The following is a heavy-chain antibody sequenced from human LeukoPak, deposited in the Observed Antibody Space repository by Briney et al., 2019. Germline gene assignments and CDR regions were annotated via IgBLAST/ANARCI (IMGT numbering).Heavy chain of an antibody. J-gene: IGHJ5*02. V-gene: IGHV1-2*02. Sequence: ASVKVSCKASGYTFTGYYMHWVRQAPGHGVEWMGWINPNSGGTNYAQKFQGRVTMTRDTSISTAYMELSRLRSDDTAVYYCARAKTYYGDFTNWFDPWGQGTLVTVS. D-gene: IGHD4-17*01. CDR2: INPNSGGT. CDR1: GYTFTGYY. CDR3: ARAKTYYGDFTNWFDP.